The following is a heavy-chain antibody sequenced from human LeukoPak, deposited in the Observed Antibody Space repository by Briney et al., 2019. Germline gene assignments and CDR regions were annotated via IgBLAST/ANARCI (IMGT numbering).Heavy chain of an antibody. J-gene: IGHJ4*02. Sequence: ASVKVSCKASGYTFTSYDISWVRQATGQGLEWMGIINPSGGSTSYAQKFQGGVTMTRDTSTSTVYMELSSLRSEDTAVYYCARVGDYYHNYFDYWGQGTLVTVSS. CDR3: ARVGDYYHNYFDY. V-gene: IGHV1-46*01. CDR1: GYTFTSYD. CDR2: INPSGGST. D-gene: IGHD3-16*01.